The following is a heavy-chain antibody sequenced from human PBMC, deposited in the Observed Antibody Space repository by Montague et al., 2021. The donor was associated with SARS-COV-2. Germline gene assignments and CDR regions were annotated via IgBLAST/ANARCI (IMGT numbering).Heavy chain of an antibody. Sequence: CAISGDSDGVETPACSSDKQTPAIQLQSLLVRCHLLEKNYDYAVSVKSRMTISPDTSKNQFSLQLSSVTPEDRAVYYCARDPRYSLSWSFDYWGQGTLVTVSS. J-gene: IGHJ4*02. CDR2: RCHLLEKNY. D-gene: IGHD6-13*01. CDR1: GDSDGVETPA. V-gene: IGHV6-1*01. CDR3: ARDPRYSLSWSFDY.